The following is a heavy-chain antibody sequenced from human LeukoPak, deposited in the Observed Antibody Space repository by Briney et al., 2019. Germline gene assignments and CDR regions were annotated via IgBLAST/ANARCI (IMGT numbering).Heavy chain of an antibody. D-gene: IGHD3-3*01. Sequence: ASVKVSCKASGGTFSSYAISWVRQAPGQGLEWMGWINPNSGGTNYAQKFQGWVTMTRDTSISTAYMELSRLRSEDTAVYYCARFGYDFWSGYYTRPIPPDYWGQGTLVTVSS. V-gene: IGHV1-2*04. J-gene: IGHJ4*02. CDR2: INPNSGGT. CDR3: ARFGYDFWSGYYTRPIPPDY. CDR1: GGTFSSYA.